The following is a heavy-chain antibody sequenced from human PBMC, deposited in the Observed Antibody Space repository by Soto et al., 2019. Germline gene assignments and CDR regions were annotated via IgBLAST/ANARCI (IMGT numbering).Heavy chain of an antibody. CDR3: ARGQRFSDWFDP. CDR2: VYSSGGT. Sequence: KLPETLSLTCTVSGGSMTSYYWTWIRQPAGKGLEWIGRVYSSGGTHYNPSLKSRVTISLDTSKNQFSLRLLSVTDADTAVYFCARGQRFSDWFDPWGQGTLVTVSS. V-gene: IGHV4-4*07. J-gene: IGHJ5*02. CDR1: GGSMTSYY. D-gene: IGHD3-3*01.